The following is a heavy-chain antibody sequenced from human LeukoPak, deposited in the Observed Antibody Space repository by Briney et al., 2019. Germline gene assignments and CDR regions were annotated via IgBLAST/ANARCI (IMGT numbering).Heavy chain of an antibody. D-gene: IGHD5-18*01. CDR1: GFTFSNYW. J-gene: IGHJ4*02. CDR2: MNQDGSEK. V-gene: IGHV3-7*03. CDR3: ANDVVDTAMDPMLDY. Sequence: GSLKLSCAASGFTFSNYWMTWVRQAPGKGLEWEANMNQDGSEKYYVDSMKGRFTISRDNAKNSLYLQMNSLRAEDTAVYYCANDVVDTAMDPMLDYWGQGTLVTVSS.